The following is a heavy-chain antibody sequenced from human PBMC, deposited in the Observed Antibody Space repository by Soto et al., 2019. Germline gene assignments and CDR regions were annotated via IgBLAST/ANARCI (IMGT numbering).Heavy chain of an antibody. Sequence: AGSLRLSCAASGFTFSSYGMHCVRQAPCKGLEWVALICYDASNKYYADSVKGRFTISRDNSKNTLYLQMKSLRAENTAVYYCARDKCYSYGPQINYGMDVLGPWTTVTVSS. CDR3: ARDKCYSYGPQINYGMDV. CDR2: ICYDASNK. D-gene: IGHD5-18*01. CDR1: GFTFSSYG. V-gene: IGHV3-33*01. J-gene: IGHJ6*02.